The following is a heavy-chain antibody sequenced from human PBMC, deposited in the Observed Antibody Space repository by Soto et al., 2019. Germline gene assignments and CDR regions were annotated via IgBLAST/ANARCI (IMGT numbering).Heavy chain of an antibody. D-gene: IGHD3-3*01. V-gene: IGHV4-31*03. J-gene: IGHJ4*02. Sequence: NPSETLSLTCTVSGGSISSGGYYCTWIRQHPGKGLEWIGYIYYSGSTYYNPSLKSRLTMSVGTSKNQFSLKLSSVTAADTAVYYCARAHDLYYFDYWGQGTLVTVSS. CDR3: ARAHDLYYFDY. CDR2: IYYSGST. CDR1: GGSISSGGYY.